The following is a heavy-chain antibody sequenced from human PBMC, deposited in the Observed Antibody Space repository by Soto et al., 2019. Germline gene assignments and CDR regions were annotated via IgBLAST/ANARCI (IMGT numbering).Heavy chain of an antibody. V-gene: IGHV1-8*01. D-gene: IGHD3-16*01. Sequence: ASVKVSCKASGYSFTNNDVTWVRQATGQGLEWMGWMNPGSGDTGYAQKFQGRVTMTRDISIATAYMELSSMRSDDTAIYYCARMATFGSLNWFDPWGQGTLVTSPQ. CDR1: GYSFTNND. CDR3: ARMATFGSLNWFDP. CDR2: MNPGSGDT. J-gene: IGHJ5*02.